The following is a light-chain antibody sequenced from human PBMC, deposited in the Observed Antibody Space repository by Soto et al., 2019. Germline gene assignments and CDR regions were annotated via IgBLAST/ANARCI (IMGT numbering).Light chain of an antibody. CDR3: QQSYSTPDT. CDR1: QRISSY. V-gene: IGKV1-39*01. Sequence: IKMTQSPSSLSASVGDRVTIPCRASQRISSYLNWYQQKPGKAPKLLIYAASSLQSGVPSRFSGSGSGTDFTLTISSLQPEDFATYYCQQSYSTPDTFGGGTKVEIK. J-gene: IGKJ4*01. CDR2: AAS.